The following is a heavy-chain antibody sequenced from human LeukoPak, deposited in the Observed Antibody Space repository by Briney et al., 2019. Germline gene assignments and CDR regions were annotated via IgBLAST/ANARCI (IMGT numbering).Heavy chain of an antibody. Sequence: ASVKVSCKASGYTFTSYGISWVRQAPGQGFEWMGWISAYNGNTNYAQKLQGRVTMTMTTDTSTSTAYMELRSLRSDDTAVYYCARQGLLWFGELFVEYYFDYWGQGTLVTVSS. V-gene: IGHV1-18*01. CDR3: ARQGLLWFGELFVEYYFDY. CDR2: ISAYNGNT. CDR1: GYTFTSYG. J-gene: IGHJ4*02. D-gene: IGHD3-10*01.